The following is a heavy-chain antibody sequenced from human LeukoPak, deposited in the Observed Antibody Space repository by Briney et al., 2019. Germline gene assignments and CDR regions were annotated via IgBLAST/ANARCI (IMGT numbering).Heavy chain of an antibody. J-gene: IGHJ3*02. CDR3: AKDGRGGVPRAFDI. D-gene: IGHD2-15*01. CDR1: GFPFSSYA. CDR2: HSINSGGT. Sequence: GGSLRLFCAASGFPFSSYAMTWVRQAPGKGLEWVSSHSINSGGTSYADSVKGGFTISRDNSKNTLYLQMNSLRAEDTAVYYCAKDGRGGVPRAFDIWGQGTMVTVSS. V-gene: IGHV3-23*01.